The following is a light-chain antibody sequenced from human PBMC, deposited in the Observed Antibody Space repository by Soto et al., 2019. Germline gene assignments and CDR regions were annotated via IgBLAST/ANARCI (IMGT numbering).Light chain of an antibody. J-gene: IGLJ2*01. CDR2: GNT. CDR3: LSFDSSLSVV. Sequence: QSVLTQPPSVPGAPGQRVTISCTGSSSNIGAGYDVHWYHQLPGRAPKLLIYGNTNRPSGVPDRFSGSKSGTSASLAITGLQAEDEADYYCLSFDSSLSVVFGGGTKLTVL. V-gene: IGLV1-40*01. CDR1: SSNIGAGYD.